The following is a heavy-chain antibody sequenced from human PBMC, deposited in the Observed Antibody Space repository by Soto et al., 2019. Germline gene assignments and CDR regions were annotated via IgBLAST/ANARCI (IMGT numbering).Heavy chain of an antibody. V-gene: IGHV3-11*01. CDR3: ARDEWIDCSSTSCYRFDY. Sequence: PGGSLRLSCAASGFTFSDYYMSWIRQAPGKGLEWVSYISSSGSTIYYADSVKGRFTISRDNAKNSLYLQMNSLRAEDTAVYYCARDEWIDCSSTSCYRFDYWGQGTLVTVSS. CDR2: ISSSGSTI. D-gene: IGHD2-2*01. J-gene: IGHJ4*02. CDR1: GFTFSDYY.